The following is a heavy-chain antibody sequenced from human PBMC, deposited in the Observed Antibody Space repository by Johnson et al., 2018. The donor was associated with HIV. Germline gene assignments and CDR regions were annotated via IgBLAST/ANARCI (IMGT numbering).Heavy chain of an antibody. V-gene: IGHV3-66*02. D-gene: IGHD1-14*01. J-gene: IGHJ3*02. CDR2: LYSGGSP. CDR1: GFTFSSYW. Sequence: VQLVESGGGLVQPGGSLRLSCAASGFTFSSYWMSWVRQAPGKGLECVSVLYSGGSPYYADSVRGRFTISRDNSKNTLYLQMNSLRGEDTAVYYCARECEPAGLAFDIWGQGTMVTVSS. CDR3: ARECEPAGLAFDI.